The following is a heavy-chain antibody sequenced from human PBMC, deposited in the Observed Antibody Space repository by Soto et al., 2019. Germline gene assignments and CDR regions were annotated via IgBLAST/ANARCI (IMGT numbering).Heavy chain of an antibody. Sequence: QVQLVESGGGVVQPGRSLRLSCAASGFTFRSYGMHWVRQAPGKGLEWVAVIWYDGGNKHYADSVKGRFTISRDNSKNTLYLQMKSLRAEDTAVYYCARVTYSSLAAPFRYYGMDVWGQGTTVTVSS. CDR1: GFTFRSYG. V-gene: IGHV3-33*01. CDR3: ARVTYSSLAAPFRYYGMDV. J-gene: IGHJ6*02. D-gene: IGHD6-6*01. CDR2: IWYDGGNK.